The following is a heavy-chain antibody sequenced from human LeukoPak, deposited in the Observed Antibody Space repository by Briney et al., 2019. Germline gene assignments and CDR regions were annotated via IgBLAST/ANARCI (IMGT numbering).Heavy chain of an antibody. CDR2: ITGSGGTT. V-gene: IGHV3-23*01. CDR3: ARDQALRLVGDT. D-gene: IGHD6-19*01. CDR1: GFTFDTHH. J-gene: IGHJ5*02. Sequence: SGGSLRLSCAASGFTFDTHHMSWVRQAPGKGLEWLSDITGSGGTTHYSDSVTGRFTISRDNSKNTLYLQMDSLRAEDTAVYYCARDQALRLVGDTWGQGTLVSVSS.